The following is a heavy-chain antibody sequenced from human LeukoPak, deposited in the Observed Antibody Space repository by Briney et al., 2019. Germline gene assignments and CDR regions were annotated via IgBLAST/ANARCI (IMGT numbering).Heavy chain of an antibody. V-gene: IGHV1-2*02. CDR2: INPNSGGT. Sequence: PGESLKISCKGSGYTFTGYYMHWVRQAPGQGLEWMGWINPNSGGTNYAQKFQGRVTMTRDTSISTAYMELSRLRSDDTAVYYCAREVVNWFDPWGQGTLVTVSS. CDR1: GYTFTGYY. J-gene: IGHJ5*02. D-gene: IGHD2-21*01. CDR3: AREVVNWFDP.